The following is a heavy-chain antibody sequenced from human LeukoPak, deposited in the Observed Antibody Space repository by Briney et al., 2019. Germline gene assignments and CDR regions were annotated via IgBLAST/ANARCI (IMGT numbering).Heavy chain of an antibody. CDR2: IYPGDSDT. Sequence: GEFLKISCKGSGYSFTSYWIGWVRQISGKGLEWMGIIYPGDSDTRYSPSFQGQVTISADKSISTAYLQWSSLKASDTAMYYCARQTVLTLSSDYWGQGTLVTVSS. V-gene: IGHV5-51*01. J-gene: IGHJ4*02. D-gene: IGHD4-23*01. CDR3: ARQTVLTLSSDY. CDR1: GYSFTSYW.